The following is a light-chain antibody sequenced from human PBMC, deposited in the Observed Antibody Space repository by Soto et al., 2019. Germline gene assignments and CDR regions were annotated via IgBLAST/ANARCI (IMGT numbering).Light chain of an antibody. CDR1: QSVGSS. V-gene: IGKV3-11*01. CDR2: DAS. J-gene: IGKJ1*01. CDR3: QQHENWPRT. Sequence: EVVLTQSPATLSLSPGERATLSCRASQSVGSSLAWLQQKPAQAPRLLIYDASNRATGIPARFSGSGSGTDFTLTISSLEPEDFALYYCQQHENWPRTFGQGTKVEIK.